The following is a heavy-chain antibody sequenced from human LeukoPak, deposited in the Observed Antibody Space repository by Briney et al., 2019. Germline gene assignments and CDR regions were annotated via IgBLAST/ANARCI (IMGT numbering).Heavy chain of an antibody. V-gene: IGHV4-34*01. J-gene: IGHJ4*02. CDR1: GGSFSGYY. CDR2: INHSGST. CDR3: ACQLTHYYTANY. Sequence: SETLSLTCAVYGGSFSGYYWSWIRQPPGKGLEWIGEINHSGSTNYNPSLKSRVTISVDTSKNQFSLKLSSVTAADTAVYYCACQLTHYYTANYWGQGTLVTVSS. D-gene: IGHD3-10*01.